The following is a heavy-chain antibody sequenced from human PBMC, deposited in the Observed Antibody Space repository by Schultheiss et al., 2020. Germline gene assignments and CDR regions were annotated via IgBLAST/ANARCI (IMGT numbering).Heavy chain of an antibody. J-gene: IGHJ4*02. Sequence: GESLKISCAASGFTFSSYGMHWVRQAPGKGLEWVSAMSGNGGNTYYADSVKGRFTISRDNSKNTLYLQMTSLRAEDTAVYYCAKGNVGYWGQGTLVTVSS. CDR2: MSGNGGNT. CDR3: AKGNVGY. CDR1: GFTFSSYG. V-gene: IGHV3-23*01.